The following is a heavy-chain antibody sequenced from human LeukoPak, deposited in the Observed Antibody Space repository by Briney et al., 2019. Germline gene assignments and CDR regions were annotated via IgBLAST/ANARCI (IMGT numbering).Heavy chain of an antibody. V-gene: IGHV3-30*03. Sequence: PGGSLRLSCVASGFTFGSSAMHWVRQAPGKGLEWVAVISYDESNKYYADSVKGRFTISRDNSKNTLYLQMNSLRAEDTAVYYCARGTDTKPFWSSYWVDVWGQGTTVTVSS. D-gene: IGHD3-3*01. CDR1: GFTFGSSA. CDR2: ISYDESNK. J-gene: IGHJ6*02. CDR3: ARGTDTKPFWSSYWVDV.